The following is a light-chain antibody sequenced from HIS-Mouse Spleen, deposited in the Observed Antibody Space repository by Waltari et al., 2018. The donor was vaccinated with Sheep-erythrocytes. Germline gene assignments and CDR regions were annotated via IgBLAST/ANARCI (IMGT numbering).Light chain of an antibody. V-gene: IGLV1-44*01. CDR1: SSTTGSNT. J-gene: IGLJ1*01. Sequence: QSVLTQPPSASGTPGQRVTISCSGSSSTTGSNTVNWYQQLPGTAPKLLICSNNQRPSGVPDRFSGSKSGTSASLAISGLQSEDEADYYCAAWDDSLNGYVFGTGTKVTVL. CDR2: SNN. CDR3: AAWDDSLNGYV.